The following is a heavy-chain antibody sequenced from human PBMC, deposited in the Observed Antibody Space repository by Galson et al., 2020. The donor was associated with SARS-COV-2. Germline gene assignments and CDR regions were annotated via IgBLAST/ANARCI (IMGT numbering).Heavy chain of an antibody. V-gene: IGHV4-39*07. J-gene: IGHJ4*02. Sequence: SETLSLTCTVSGGSISSSDYHWGWIRQSPGKGLEWIGSIYYNGVSYYNPSLNSRFTMSIDTSKNQFSLKLSSVTAADTALYYCVRDKNSGRSGDFEFWGQGTLVTVSS. CDR3: VRDKNSGRSGDFEF. D-gene: IGHD1-26*01. CDR2: IYYNGVS. CDR1: GGSISSSDYH.